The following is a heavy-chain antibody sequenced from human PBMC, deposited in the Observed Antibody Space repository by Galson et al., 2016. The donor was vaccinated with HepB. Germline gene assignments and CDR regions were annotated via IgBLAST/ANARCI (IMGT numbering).Heavy chain of an antibody. J-gene: IGHJ4*02. CDR1: GVTVRNNY. V-gene: IGHV3-66*01. D-gene: IGHD3/OR15-3a*01. CDR2: IYSGGDT. CDR3: ARDTWTWN. Sequence: SLRLSCADSGVTVRNNYMSWVRQAPGRGLEWVSVIYSGGDTFYADSVKGRFTISRDNSKNTLYLQMNSLRAEDTAVYYCARDTWTWNGGQGTRVTVSS.